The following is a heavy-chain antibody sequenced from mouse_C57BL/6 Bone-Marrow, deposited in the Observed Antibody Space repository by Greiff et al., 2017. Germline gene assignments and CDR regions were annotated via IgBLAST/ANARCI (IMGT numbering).Heavy chain of an antibody. CDR1: GFNIKDDY. CDR3: TTRWTPARDY. D-gene: IGHD1-1*02. Sequence: VQLQQSGAELVRPGASVKLSCTASGFNIKDDYMHWVKQRPEQGLEWIGWIDPENGDTEYASKFQGKATITADTSSNTAYLQLSSLTSEDTAVYYCTTRWTPARDYWGQGTSVTVSS. J-gene: IGHJ4*01. V-gene: IGHV14-4*01. CDR2: IDPENGDT.